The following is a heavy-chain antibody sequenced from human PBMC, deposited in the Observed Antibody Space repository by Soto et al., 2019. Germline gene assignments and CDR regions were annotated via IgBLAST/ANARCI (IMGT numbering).Heavy chain of an antibody. CDR1: GYFISSGYY. CDR2: MFHSGST. Sequence: PSETLSLTCAVSGYFISSGYYWGWIRQPPGKGLEWIGSMFHSGSTHYNPSLKSRVTISVDTSKNHFSLRLSSVTASDTAVYHCARGHIVVVPTVGWFDPWGQGTLVTVSS. J-gene: IGHJ5*02. D-gene: IGHD2-2*01. CDR3: ARGHIVVVPTVGWFDP. V-gene: IGHV4-38-2*01.